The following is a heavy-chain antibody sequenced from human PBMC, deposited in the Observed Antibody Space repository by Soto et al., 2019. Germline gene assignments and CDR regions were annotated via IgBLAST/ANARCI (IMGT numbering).Heavy chain of an antibody. V-gene: IGHV3-23*01. D-gene: IGHD3-16*02. CDR3: AKGPRNYDYIWGSYRYLPS. Sequence: GGSLRLSCAASGFTFSSYAMSWVRQAPGKGLEWVSAISGSGGSTYYADSVKGRFTISRDNSKNTLYLQMNSLRAEDTAVYYCAKGPRNYDYIWGSYRYLPSWGQGTLVTVSS. CDR1: GFTFSSYA. J-gene: IGHJ4*02. CDR2: ISGSGGST.